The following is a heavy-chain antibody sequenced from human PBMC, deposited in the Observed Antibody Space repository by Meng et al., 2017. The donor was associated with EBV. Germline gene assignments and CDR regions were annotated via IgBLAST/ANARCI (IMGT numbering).Heavy chain of an antibody. J-gene: IGHJ4*02. CDR2: ISYDGSNK. V-gene: IGHV3-30*18. Sequence: QGQVVESGGGVVQPGRSLRLSCAASGFTFSSDGMHWVRQAPGKGLEWVAVISYDGSNKYYADSVKGRFTISRDNSKNTLYLQMNSLRAEDTAVYYCAKGWRYGVADNYFDYWGQGTLVAVSS. CDR3: AKGWRYGVADNYFDY. CDR1: GFTFSSDG. D-gene: IGHD6-19*01.